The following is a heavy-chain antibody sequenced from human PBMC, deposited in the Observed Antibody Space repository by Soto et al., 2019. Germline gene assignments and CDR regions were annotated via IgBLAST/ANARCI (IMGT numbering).Heavy chain of an antibody. CDR1: GYTFTTYA. CDR2: INGGNGQT. J-gene: IGHJ6*02. CDR3: VRDNGYQVLWA. Sequence: QVHLVQSGAEGKKPGASVMVSCKASGYTFTTYAIHWVRQAPGQRLEWMGWINGGNGQTKYSQQFQGRLTFTRDSSASTAYMDLRSLSSEDTAVYYCVRDNGYQVLWAWGPGNTVTVS. V-gene: IGHV1-3*01. D-gene: IGHD2-2*01.